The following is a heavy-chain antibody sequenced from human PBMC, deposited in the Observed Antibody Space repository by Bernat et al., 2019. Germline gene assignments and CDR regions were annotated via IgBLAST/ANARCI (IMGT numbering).Heavy chain of an antibody. J-gene: IGHJ3*02. D-gene: IGHD3-22*01. CDR1: GFTFSNAW. Sequence: EVQLVESGGGLVKPGGSLRLSCAASGFTFSNAWMNWVRQAPGKGLEWVSYISSSSSTIYYADSVKGRFTISRDNAKNSLYLQMNSLRAEDTAVYYCARASPEVVVITDDAFDIWGQGTMVTVSS. CDR3: ARASPEVVVITDDAFDI. V-gene: IGHV3-48*01. CDR2: ISSSSSTI.